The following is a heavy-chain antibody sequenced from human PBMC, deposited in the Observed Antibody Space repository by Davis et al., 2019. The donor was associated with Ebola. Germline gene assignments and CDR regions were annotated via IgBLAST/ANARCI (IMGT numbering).Heavy chain of an antibody. Sequence: ASVKVSCKASGYTFTSYAMNWVRQAPGQGLEWMGRINPNSGGTNYAQKFQGRVTMTRDTSISTAYMELSTLRFDDSAVYYCAKPKSKYWAGSSADFDNWGQGILVTVSS. D-gene: IGHD2/OR15-2a*01. J-gene: IGHJ4*02. CDR2: INPNSGGT. CDR3: AKPKSKYWAGSSADFDN. V-gene: IGHV1-2*06. CDR1: GYTFTSYA.